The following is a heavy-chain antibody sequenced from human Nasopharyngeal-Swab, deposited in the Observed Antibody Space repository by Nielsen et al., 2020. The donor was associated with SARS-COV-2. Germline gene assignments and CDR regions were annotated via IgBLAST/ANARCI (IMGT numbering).Heavy chain of an antibody. D-gene: IGHD4-17*01. CDR1: GFTFSSYA. CDR2: IYSGGSST. Sequence: GESLKISCAASGFTFSSYAMSWVRQAPGKGLEWVSVIYSGGSSTYYADSVKGRFTISRDNSKNTLYLQMNSLRAEDTAVYYCAKDGDYDYYYYYGMDVWDQGTTVTVSS. CDR3: AKDGDYDYYYYYGMDV. V-gene: IGHV3-23*03. J-gene: IGHJ6*02.